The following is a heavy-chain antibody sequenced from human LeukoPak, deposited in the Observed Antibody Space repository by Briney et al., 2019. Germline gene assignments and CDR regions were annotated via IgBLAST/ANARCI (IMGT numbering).Heavy chain of an antibody. CDR1: GYTFTSYY. J-gene: IGHJ4*02. CDR3: ARDLRSYWELHY. V-gene: IGHV1-46*01. D-gene: IGHD1-26*01. CDR2: THPSGGST. Sequence: ASVKVSCKASGYTFTSYYIHWVRQAPGQGLEWMGITHPSGGSTSYAQKFQGRVTMTRDTSTSTVYMELSSLRSEDTAVYYCARDLRSYWELHYWGQGTLVTVSS.